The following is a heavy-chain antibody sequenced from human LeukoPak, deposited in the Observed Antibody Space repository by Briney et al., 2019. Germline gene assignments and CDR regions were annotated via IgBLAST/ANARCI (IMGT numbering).Heavy chain of an antibody. CDR3: AKAPVTSCRGAFCYPFDY. CDR1: GFTLSTYA. D-gene: IGHD2-15*01. J-gene: IGHJ4*02. CDR2: TSSSDAGT. Sequence: GGSLRLSCAASGFTLSTYAMSWVRQTPGKGLEWVAATSSSDAGTYHADSVRGRFTISRDNSKNTLYLQMNSLRAEDAAVYYCAKAPVTSCRGAFCYPFDYWGQGTLVTVSS. V-gene: IGHV3-23*01.